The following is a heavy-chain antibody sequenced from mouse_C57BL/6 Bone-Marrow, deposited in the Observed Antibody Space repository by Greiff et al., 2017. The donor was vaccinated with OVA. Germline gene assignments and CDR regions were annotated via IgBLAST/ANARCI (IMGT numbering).Heavy chain of an antibody. Sequence: VKLVESGGGLVKPGGSLKLSCAASGFTFSSYAMSWVRQTPEKRLEWVATISDGGSYTYYPDNVKGRFTISRDNAKNNLYLQMSHLKSEDTAMYYCARVMVTTGGFDYWGQGTTLTVSS. CDR3: ARVMVTTGGFDY. J-gene: IGHJ2*01. CDR2: ISDGGSYT. D-gene: IGHD2-2*01. V-gene: IGHV5-4*03. CDR1: GFTFSSYA.